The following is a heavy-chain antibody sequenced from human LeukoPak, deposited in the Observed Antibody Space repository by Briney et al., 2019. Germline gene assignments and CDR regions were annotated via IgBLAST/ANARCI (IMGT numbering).Heavy chain of an antibody. CDR2: IFHSGHT. D-gene: IGHD2-21*02. CDR1: GGSVSSGNFY. J-gene: IGHJ4*02. Sequence: SETLSLTCTVSGGSVSSGNFYRSWIRQPPGKGLEWIGYIFHSGHTNYNPSLKSRVTMSVDTSKNQFSLKLTSVTAADTAVYYCAACGGDCYGYYFDYWGQGTLVTVSS. CDR3: AACGGDCYGYYFDY. V-gene: IGHV4-61*01.